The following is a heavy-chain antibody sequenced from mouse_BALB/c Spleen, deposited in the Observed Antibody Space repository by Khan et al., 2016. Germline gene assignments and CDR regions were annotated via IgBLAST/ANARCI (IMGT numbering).Heavy chain of an antibody. CDR2: INPSTGYT. V-gene: IGHV1-7*01. CDR3: ASWYFDV. CDR1: GYTFTSYW. Sequence: QVQLQQSGAELAKPGASVKMSCKASGYTFTSYWMHWVKQRPGQGLEWIGYINPSTGYTEYNQKFKDKATLTADKSSSTAYMQLSSLTSEDSAVYYCASWYFDVWGAGTTVTVSS. J-gene: IGHJ1*01.